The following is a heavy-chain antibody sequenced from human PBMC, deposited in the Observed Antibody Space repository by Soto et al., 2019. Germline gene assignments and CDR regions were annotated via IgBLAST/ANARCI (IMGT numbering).Heavy chain of an antibody. CDR1: GFTFSISG. V-gene: IGHV3-33*08. CDR3: AREGGEIYYYGRDV. CDR2: IWYDGSNK. Sequence: GGSLRLSCAASGFTFSISGMHWVLQAQGKGLEWVAVIWYDGSNKYYADSVKGRFTISRDNSKNTLYLQMNSLRAEDTAVYYWAREGGEIYYYGRDVWGQGTTVTVSS. J-gene: IGHJ6*02. D-gene: IGHD3-10*01.